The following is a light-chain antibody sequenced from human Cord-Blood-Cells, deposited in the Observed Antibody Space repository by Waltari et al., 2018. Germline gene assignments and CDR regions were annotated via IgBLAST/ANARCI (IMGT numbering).Light chain of an antibody. Sequence: DIQMTQSPSPLAASVGDRVTITSQASEDISNYLNWYQQKPGKAPKLLIYDASNLETRVPSRFSGSGSGTDFTFTISSLQPEDIATYYCQHYDNLPPTFGGGTKVEIK. J-gene: IGKJ4*01. V-gene: IGKV1-33*01. CDR2: DAS. CDR3: QHYDNLPPT. CDR1: EDISNY.